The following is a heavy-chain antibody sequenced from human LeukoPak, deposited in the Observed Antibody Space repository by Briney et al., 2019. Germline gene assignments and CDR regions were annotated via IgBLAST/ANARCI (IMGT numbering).Heavy chain of an antibody. CDR1: GYTFTGYY. Sequence: GASVKVSCKASGYTFTGYYMHWVRQAPGQGREWMGRVNPNSWGTNYARKFQGRVTMPRDTSISPAYMELSRLRSDDTAVYYCARSFSTRVDSPKNTGVVVTAFDYWGQGTLVTVSS. CDR3: ARSFSTRVDSPKNTGVVVTAFDY. J-gene: IGHJ4*02. D-gene: IGHD2-21*02. CDR2: VNPNSWGT. V-gene: IGHV1-2*06.